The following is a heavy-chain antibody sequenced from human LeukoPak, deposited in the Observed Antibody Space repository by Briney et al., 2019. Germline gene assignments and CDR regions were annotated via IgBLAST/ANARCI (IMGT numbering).Heavy chain of an antibody. Sequence: ASVKVSCKASGYTFTSYYMHWVRQAPGQGLEWMGIINPSGGSTSYAQKFQGRVTITADESTSTAYMELSSLRSEDTAVYYCARDRLGTPYYYYYYYMDVWGKGTTVTVSS. J-gene: IGHJ6*03. CDR1: GYTFTSYY. CDR2: INPSGGST. CDR3: ARDRLGTPYYYYYYYMDV. V-gene: IGHV1-46*01. D-gene: IGHD6-6*01.